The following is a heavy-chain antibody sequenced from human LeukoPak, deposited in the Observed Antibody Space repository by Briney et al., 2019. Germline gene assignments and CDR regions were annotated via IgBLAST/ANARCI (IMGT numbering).Heavy chain of an antibody. Sequence: PSETLFLTCAVYGGSFSGYYWSWIRQPPGKGLEWIGEINHSGGTNYNPSLKSRVTISADTSKNQFSPKLSSVTAADTAVYYCARGLSPFYYWGQGTLVTVSS. V-gene: IGHV4-34*01. D-gene: IGHD5/OR15-5a*01. CDR1: GGSFSGYY. CDR3: ARGLSPFYY. CDR2: INHSGGT. J-gene: IGHJ4*02.